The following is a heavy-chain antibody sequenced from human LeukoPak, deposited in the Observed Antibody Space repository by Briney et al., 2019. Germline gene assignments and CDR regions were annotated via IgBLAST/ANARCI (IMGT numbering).Heavy chain of an antibody. Sequence: GGSLRLSCAASGFTFSDYSMNWVRQAPGKGLQWVSFISSSRNTIYYADSVKGRFTISRDNAKNSLYLQMNSLRAEDTAVYYCARGYDSSGSLSGYYYYYYMDVWGKGTTVTVSS. CDR2: ISSSRNTI. V-gene: IGHV3-48*01. CDR3: ARGYDSSGSLSGYYYYYYMDV. D-gene: IGHD3-22*01. J-gene: IGHJ6*03. CDR1: GFTFSDYS.